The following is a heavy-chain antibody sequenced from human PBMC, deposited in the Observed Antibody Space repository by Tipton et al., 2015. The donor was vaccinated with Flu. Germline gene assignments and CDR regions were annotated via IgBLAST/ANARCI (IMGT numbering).Heavy chain of an antibody. D-gene: IGHD2-2*01. J-gene: IGHJ4*02. CDR1: GFSVSSNY. CDR3: ARGRGNCITTAGLLAFDF. CDR2: IYSGGST. V-gene: IGHV3-53*01. Sequence: QLVQSGGGLIQRGGSLRLSCGVSGFSVSSNYMTWVRQAPGKGLEWVSVIYSGGSTYSADSVKGRFNISRDNSKNTLYLQMNSLRAEDAAVYYCARGRGNCITTAGLLAFDFRGQGTLFTVSS.